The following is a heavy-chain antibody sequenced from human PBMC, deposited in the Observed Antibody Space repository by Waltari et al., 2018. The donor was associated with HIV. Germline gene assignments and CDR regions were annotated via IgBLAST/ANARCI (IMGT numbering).Heavy chain of an antibody. CDR3: ASMTTVTHSYYYYGMDV. V-gene: IGHV4-39*01. D-gene: IGHD4-17*01. J-gene: IGHJ6*02. Sequence: QLQLQESGPGLVKPSETLSLTCPVSVGSISSSSYYWGWIRQPPGKGLEWIGSIYYSGSTYYNPSLKSRVTISVDTSKNQFSLKLSSVTAADTAVYYCASMTTVTHSYYYYGMDVWGQGTTVTVSS. CDR1: VGSISSSSYY. CDR2: IYYSGST.